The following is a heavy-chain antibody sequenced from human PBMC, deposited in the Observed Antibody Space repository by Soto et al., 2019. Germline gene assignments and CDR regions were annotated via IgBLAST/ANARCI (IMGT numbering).Heavy chain of an antibody. CDR2: MNPNSGNT. J-gene: IGHJ5*02. Sequence: QVRLVQSGAEVKKPGASVKVSCKASGYTFTSYDINWVRQATGQGLEWMGWMNPNSGNTGYAQKFQGRVTITADESTSTADMELSSLRPEDTAVYYGARRSSSWPQRFDPWGQGTLVTVSS. CDR3: ARRSSSWPQRFDP. D-gene: IGHD6-13*01. CDR1: GYTFTSYD. V-gene: IGHV1-8*01.